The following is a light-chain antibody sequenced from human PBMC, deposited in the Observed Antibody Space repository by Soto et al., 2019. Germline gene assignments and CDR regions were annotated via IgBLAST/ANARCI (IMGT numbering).Light chain of an antibody. J-gene: IGKJ5*01. CDR3: QQYNSWPPYT. Sequence: EIVLTQSPGTLSLSPGERATLSCRASQSVSSSYLAWYQQKPGQAPRLLIYDASNRATGIPARFSGSGSGTDFTLTISRLEPEDFAVYYCQQYNSWPPYTFGQGTRLEIK. CDR1: QSVSSSY. CDR2: DAS. V-gene: IGKV3-20*01.